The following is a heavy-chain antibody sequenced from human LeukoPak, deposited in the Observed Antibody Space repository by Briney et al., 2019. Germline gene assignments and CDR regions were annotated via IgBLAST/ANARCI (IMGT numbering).Heavy chain of an antibody. V-gene: IGHV5-51*01. CDR1: GYSFTSYW. J-gene: IGHJ3*02. CDR2: IYPGDSDT. CDR3: ARHASRYYDSGPGAFDI. D-gene: IGHD3-22*01. Sequence: GESLKISCKGSGYSFTSYWIGWVRQMPGKGLEWMGIIYPGDSDTRYSPSFQGQVTISADKSISTAYLRWSSLKASDTAMYYCARHASRYYDSGPGAFDIWGQGTMVTVSS.